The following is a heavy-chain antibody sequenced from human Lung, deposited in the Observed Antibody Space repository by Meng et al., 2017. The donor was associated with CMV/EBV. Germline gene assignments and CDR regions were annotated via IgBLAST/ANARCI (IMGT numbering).Heavy chain of an antibody. Sequence: ASXXVSXKASGYTFTSYYMHWVRQAPGQGLEWMGIINPSGGSTSYAQKFQGRVTMTRDTSTSTVYMELSSLRSEDTAVYYCARVSRDDYTYYFDYWGQGTVVTVSS. CDR1: GYTFTSYY. D-gene: IGHD5-24*01. CDR3: ARVSRDDYTYYFDY. J-gene: IGHJ4*02. CDR2: INPSGGST. V-gene: IGHV1-46*01.